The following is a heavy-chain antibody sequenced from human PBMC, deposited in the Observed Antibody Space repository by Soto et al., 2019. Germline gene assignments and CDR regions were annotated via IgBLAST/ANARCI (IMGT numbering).Heavy chain of an antibody. J-gene: IGHJ4*02. D-gene: IGHD3-22*01. CDR3: ARRRYYDSSNYYPFDY. V-gene: IGHV5-51*01. CDR2: INPGDSDI. CDR1: GYSFNTYW. Sequence: GESLKISCKGSGYSFNTYWIGWVRQMPGKGLEWMGIINPGDSDIRNSPSFQGQVTISADKSISTAYLQWTSLRASDTAMYYCARRRYYDSSNYYPFDYWGQGTLVTVSS.